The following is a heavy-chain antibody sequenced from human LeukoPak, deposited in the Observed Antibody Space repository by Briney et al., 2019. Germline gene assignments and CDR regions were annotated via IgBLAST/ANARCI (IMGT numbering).Heavy chain of an antibody. CDR3: ANVNGGWWEDY. CDR2: IHYDGSHI. J-gene: IGHJ4*02. V-gene: IGHV3-30*02. D-gene: IGHD6-19*01. Sequence: GGSLRLSCAASGFTFSSYGMLWVRQAPGKGLEWVAFIHYDGSHIYYADSVKGRFTISRDNSKNTLYLQMNSLRAEDTAVYYCANVNGGWWEDYWGQGSLVTVSS. CDR1: GFTFSSYG.